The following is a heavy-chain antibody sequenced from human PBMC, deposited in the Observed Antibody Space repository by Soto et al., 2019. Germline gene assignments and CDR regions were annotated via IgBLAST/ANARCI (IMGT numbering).Heavy chain of an antibody. CDR3: AKAFITIFGLVD. Sequence: EVQLVESGGGLVQPGRSLRLSCAASGFTFDDYAMHWVRQAPGKGLEWVSGISWNSGSIGYADSVKGRFTISRDNAKNSLYLQMNSLRAEDTALYYCAKAFITIFGLVDWGQGTLVTVSS. V-gene: IGHV3-9*01. D-gene: IGHD3-3*01. CDR2: ISWNSGSI. J-gene: IGHJ4*02. CDR1: GFTFDDYA.